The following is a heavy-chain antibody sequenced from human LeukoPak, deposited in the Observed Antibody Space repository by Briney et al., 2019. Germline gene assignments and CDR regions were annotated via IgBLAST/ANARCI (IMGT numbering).Heavy chain of an antibody. Sequence: SETLSLTCAVYGGSFSGYYWSWIRQPPGKGLEWIGEINLSGSTNYNPSLKSRVTISVDTSKNQFSLKLSSVTAADTAVYYCARGGPYDSSGYYYWGQGTLVTVSS. D-gene: IGHD3-22*01. CDR2: INLSGST. CDR3: ARGGPYDSSGYYY. V-gene: IGHV4-34*01. J-gene: IGHJ4*02. CDR1: GGSFSGYY.